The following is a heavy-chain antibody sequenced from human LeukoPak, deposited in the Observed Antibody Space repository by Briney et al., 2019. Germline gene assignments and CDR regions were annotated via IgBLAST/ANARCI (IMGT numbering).Heavy chain of an antibody. D-gene: IGHD3-9*01. CDR1: GYSFVGYG. CDR2: FNPENGNT. V-gene: IGHV1-18*01. CDR3: ARESYDILTGYQRGGDF. J-gene: IGHJ4*02. Sequence: ASVKVSCKASGYSFVGYGITWVRQAPGQGLEWMGWFNPENGNTNYAQKVQGRVTMTTDTSTSTAYMELRSLRSDDTAVYYCARESYDILTGYQRGGDFWGQGTLVTVSS.